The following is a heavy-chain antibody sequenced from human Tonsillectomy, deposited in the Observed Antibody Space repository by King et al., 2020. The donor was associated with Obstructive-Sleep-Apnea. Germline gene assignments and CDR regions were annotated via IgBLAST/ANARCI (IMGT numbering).Heavy chain of an antibody. CDR2: IKQDGSEK. V-gene: IGHV3-7*01. CDR1: GFTFGSYW. J-gene: IGHJ6*02. CDR3: AREGFYSYYVMDV. Sequence: VQLVESGGGLVQPGGSLRLSCAASGFTFGSYWMSWVRQAPGKGLQWVANIKQDGSEKYYVDSVKGRFTISRDNAKNSLYLQMNSLRAEDTAVYYCAREGFYSYYVMDVWGQGTTVTVSS.